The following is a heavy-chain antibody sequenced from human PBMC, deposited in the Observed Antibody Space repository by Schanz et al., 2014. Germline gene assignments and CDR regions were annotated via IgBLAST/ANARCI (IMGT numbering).Heavy chain of an antibody. D-gene: IGHD5-12*01. Sequence: QVQLEQSGAEVKKPGASVKVSCKTSGYAFSDYGITWVRQAPGQGLEWMGWISAYNGHTDYAQKLQGRVTLTTDTSTSTAYMELRNLRSDDTAVYYCARGGGPEDVFDIWRRWTILAVSP. J-gene: IGHJ3*02. CDR2: ISAYNGHT. CDR1: GYAFSDYG. V-gene: IGHV1-18*01. CDR3: ARGGGPEDVFDI.